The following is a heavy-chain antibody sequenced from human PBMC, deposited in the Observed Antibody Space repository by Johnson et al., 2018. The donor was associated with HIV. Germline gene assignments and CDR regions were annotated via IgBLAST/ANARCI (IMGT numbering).Heavy chain of an antibody. CDR2: IKSRTDGGTT. V-gene: IGHV3-15*01. J-gene: IGHJ3*02. D-gene: IGHD3-22*01. CDR1: GFTFTNVW. Sequence: VLLVESGGGLVKPGGSLRFSCAVSGFTFTNVWMNWVRQVPGKGLEWVGRIKSRTDGGTTDYAAPVEGRFTISRDNAKNSLYLQMNSLRAEDTAVYYCARDRGYWDAFDIWGQGTMVIVSS. CDR3: ARDRGYWDAFDI.